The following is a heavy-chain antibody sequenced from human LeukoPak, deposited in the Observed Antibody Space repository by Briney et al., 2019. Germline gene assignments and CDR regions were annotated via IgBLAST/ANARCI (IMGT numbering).Heavy chain of an antibody. J-gene: IGHJ4*02. V-gene: IGHV1-69*04. CDR3: ARTPLGPVAVSYYFDY. D-gene: IGHD6-19*01. Sequence: SVKVSCKASGGTFSSYAISWVRQAPGQGLEWMGRIIPILGIANYAQKFQGRVTITADESTSTAYMELSSLRSEDTAVYYCARTPLGPVAVSYYFDYWGQGTLVTVSS. CDR1: GGTFSSYA. CDR2: IIPILGIA.